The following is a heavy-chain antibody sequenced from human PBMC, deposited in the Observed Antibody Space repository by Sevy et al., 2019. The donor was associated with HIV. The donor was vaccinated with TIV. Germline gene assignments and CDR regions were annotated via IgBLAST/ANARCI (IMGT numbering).Heavy chain of an antibody. CDR1: GGSISSYY. J-gene: IGHJ6*02. CDR3: ARDKAIGGSYLRMHGMDV. CDR2: IYYSGST. Sequence: SETLSLTCTVSGGSISSYYWSWIRQPPGKGLEWIGYIYYSGSTNYNPSLKSRVTISVDTSKNQFSLKLSSVTAADTAVYYCARDKAIGGSYLRMHGMDVWGQGTTVTVSS. V-gene: IGHV4-59*01. D-gene: IGHD1-26*01.